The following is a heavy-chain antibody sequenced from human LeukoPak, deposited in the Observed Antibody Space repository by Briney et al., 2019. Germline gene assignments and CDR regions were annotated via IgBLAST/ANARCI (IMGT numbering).Heavy chain of an antibody. CDR2: IYPGDSDT. D-gene: IGHD3-9*01. CDR3: ARLQSYYDILTGFQGDV. J-gene: IGHJ6*02. Sequence: GESLKISCKGSGYSFTSYWIGWVRQMPGKGLEWMGIIYPGDSDTRYSPSFQGQVTISADKSISTAYLQWSSLKASDTAMYYCARLQSYYDILTGFQGDVWSQGTTVTVSS. V-gene: IGHV5-51*01. CDR1: GYSFTSYW.